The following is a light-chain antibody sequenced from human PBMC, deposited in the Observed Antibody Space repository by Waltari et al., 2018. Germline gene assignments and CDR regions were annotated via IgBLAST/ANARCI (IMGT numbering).Light chain of an antibody. CDR2: GAS. J-gene: IGKJ4*01. CDR3: QQYNNWPPLT. CDR1: RSVNDN. V-gene: IGKV3-15*01. Sequence: EVVMTQSPATLSLSPGETATLSCRASRSVNDNLAWYQQKRGQAPRLLISGASTRASGIPVRFSGLGSGTEFTLTISSLLPEDFAVYYCQQYNNWPPLTFGEGTIVEMK.